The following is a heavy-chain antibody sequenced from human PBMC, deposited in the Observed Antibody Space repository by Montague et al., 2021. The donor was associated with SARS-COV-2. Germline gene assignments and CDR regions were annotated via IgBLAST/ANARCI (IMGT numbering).Heavy chain of an antibody. J-gene: IGHJ4*02. CDR3: ARALRRVVIKHFDY. D-gene: IGHD3-3*01. V-gene: IGHV4-31*03. CDR2: IYYSGST. Sequence: TLSLTCTVSGGSISSGGYYWSWIRQHPGKGLEWIGYIYYSGSTYYNPSLKSRVTISVDTSKNQFSLKLSSVTAADTAVYYCARALRRVVIKHFDYWGQGTLVTVSP. CDR1: GGSISSGGYY.